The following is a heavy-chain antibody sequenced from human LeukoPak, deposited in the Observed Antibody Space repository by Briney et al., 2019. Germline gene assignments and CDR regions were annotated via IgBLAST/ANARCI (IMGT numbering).Heavy chain of an antibody. V-gene: IGHV4-39*01. CDR3: ATRRSGVGAFAY. D-gene: IGHD1-26*01. CDR1: GDSISSSRYY. Sequence: SGTLSLTCTVSGDSISSSRYYWGWIRPPPGEGVEWIGSIFHSGSTFYNPSLESRVTISVDTSMNQFSLKLTSVTATDTAVYYCATRRSGVGAFAYWGQGTLVTVSS. CDR2: IFHSGST. J-gene: IGHJ4*02.